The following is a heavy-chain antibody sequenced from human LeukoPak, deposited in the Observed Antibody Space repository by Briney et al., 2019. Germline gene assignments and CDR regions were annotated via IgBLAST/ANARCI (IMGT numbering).Heavy chain of an antibody. Sequence: GGSLRLSCAASGFTFSSNYMSWVRQAPGKGLEWGSVIYSGGSTYYADSVKGRFTLSRDNSKNTLYLQMNSLRAEDTAVYYCARGWLRTYGGNPDAFDIWGQGTVVTVSS. V-gene: IGHV3-53*01. CDR1: GFTFSSNY. CDR3: ARGWLRTYGGNPDAFDI. J-gene: IGHJ3*02. D-gene: IGHD4-23*01. CDR2: IYSGGST.